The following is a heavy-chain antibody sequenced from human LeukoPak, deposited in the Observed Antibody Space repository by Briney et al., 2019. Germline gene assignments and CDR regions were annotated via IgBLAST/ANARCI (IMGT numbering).Heavy chain of an antibody. CDR2: ISSSGSTI. Sequence: GGSLRLSCAASGFTFSNHGMNWVRQAPGKGLEWVSYISSSGSTIYYADSVKGRFTISRDNAKNSLYLQMNSLRAEDTAVYYCARDLRSSGYDYWGQGTLVTVSS. D-gene: IGHD3-22*01. V-gene: IGHV3-48*04. J-gene: IGHJ4*02. CDR3: ARDLRSSGYDY. CDR1: GFTFSNHG.